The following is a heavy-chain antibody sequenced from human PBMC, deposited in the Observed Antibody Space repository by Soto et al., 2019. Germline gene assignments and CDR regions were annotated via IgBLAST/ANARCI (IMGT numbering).Heavy chain of an antibody. CDR3: ASSGSRYYFDY. CDR2: IIPIFGTA. V-gene: IGHV1-69*13. Sequence: ASVKVSCKASGGTFSSYAISWVRQAPGQGLEWMGGIIPIFGTANYAQRFQGRVTITADESTSTAYMELSSLRSEDTAVYYCASSGSRYYFDYWGQGTLVTVSS. J-gene: IGHJ4*02. D-gene: IGHD1-26*01. CDR1: GGTFSSYA.